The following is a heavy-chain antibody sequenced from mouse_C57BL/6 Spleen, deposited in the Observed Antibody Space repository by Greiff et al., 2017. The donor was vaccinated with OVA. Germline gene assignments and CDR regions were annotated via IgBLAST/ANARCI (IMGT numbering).Heavy chain of an antibody. CDR3: AKTTVVAHWYFDV. J-gene: IGHJ1*03. CDR2: INPNNGGT. CDR1: GYTFTDYN. Sequence: VQLQQSGPELVKPGASVKMSCKASGYTFTDYNMHWVKQSHGKSLEWIGYINPNNGGTSYNQKFKGKATLTVNKSSSTAYMELRSLTSEDSADYYCAKTTVVAHWYFDVWGTGTTVTVSS. V-gene: IGHV1-22*01. D-gene: IGHD1-1*01.